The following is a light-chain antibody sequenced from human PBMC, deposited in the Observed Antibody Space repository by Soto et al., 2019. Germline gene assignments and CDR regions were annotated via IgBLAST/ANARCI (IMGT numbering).Light chain of an antibody. J-gene: IGKJ1*01. CDR2: GAS. CDR1: QGVRSY. Sequence: IQLTQSPSSLSASVGDRVTITCRASQGVRSYLAWFQQRPGKAPKLLIFGASTLQNGVPARFSGGGFGTEFTLTVTSLQPEDFAPYYFYQVYTYPRTFGQGTKVQI. CDR3: YQVYTYPRT. V-gene: IGKV1-9*01.